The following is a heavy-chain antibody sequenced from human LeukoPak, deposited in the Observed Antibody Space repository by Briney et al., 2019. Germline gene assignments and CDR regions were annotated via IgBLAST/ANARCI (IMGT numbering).Heavy chain of an antibody. CDR2: ISGSGGST. Sequence: GGSLRLSCAASGFTFNNYAMSWVRQAPGKGLEWVSAISGSGGSTYYADSVKGRFTISRDNAKNSLYLQMNSLRAEDMALYYCAKGGGGRLIYYYYMDVWGKGTTVTVSS. CDR1: GFTFNNYA. V-gene: IGHV3-23*01. J-gene: IGHJ6*03. CDR3: AKGGGGRLIYYYYMDV. D-gene: IGHD3-16*01.